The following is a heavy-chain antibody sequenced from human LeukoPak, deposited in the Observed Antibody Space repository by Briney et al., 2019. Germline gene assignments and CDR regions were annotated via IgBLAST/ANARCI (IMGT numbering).Heavy chain of an antibody. V-gene: IGHV3-7*01. CDR2: IKQDGSEK. CDR1: GFTFNNYW. CDR3: ARDMGSGYDY. Sequence: GGSLRLSCAASGFTFNNYWMTWVRQAPGKGLEWVANIKQDGSEKDYVDSVKGRFTTSRDNAKNSLFLQMNSLRAEDTAVYYCARDMGSGYDYWGQGTLVTVSS. J-gene: IGHJ4*02. D-gene: IGHD3-22*01.